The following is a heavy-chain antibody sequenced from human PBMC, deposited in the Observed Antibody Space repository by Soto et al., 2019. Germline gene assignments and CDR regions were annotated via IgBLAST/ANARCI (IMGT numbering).Heavy chain of an antibody. J-gene: IGHJ4*02. D-gene: IGHD3-22*01. CDR1: GVSISGGGYS. Sequence: SETLSLTCAVSGVSISGGGYSRSWIRQPPGKGLEWIGYIYHSGITYYNPSLDSRVTISVDRSKNQFSLKLSSVTAADTAVYYCARYCDASNGFANFDCWGQGTLVTVAS. CDR3: ARYCDASNGFANFDC. CDR2: IYHSGIT. V-gene: IGHV4-30-2*01.